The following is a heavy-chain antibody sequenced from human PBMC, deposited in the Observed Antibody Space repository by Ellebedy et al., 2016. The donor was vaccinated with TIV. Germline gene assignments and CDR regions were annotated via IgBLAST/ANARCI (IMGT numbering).Heavy chain of an antibody. CDR2: IKQDGSEK. CDR3: ARGRYYGSAHFDY. Sequence: GESLKISXVVSGFSSTTYAIHWVRQAPGKGLEWVANIKQDGSEKYYVDSVKGRFTISRDNAKNSLYLQMNSLRAEDTAVYYCARGRYYGSAHFDYWGQGTLVTVSS. J-gene: IGHJ4*02. V-gene: IGHV3-7*01. D-gene: IGHD3-10*01. CDR1: GFSSTTYA.